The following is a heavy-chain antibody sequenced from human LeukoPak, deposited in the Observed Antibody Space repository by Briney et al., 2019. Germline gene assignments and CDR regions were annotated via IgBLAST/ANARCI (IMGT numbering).Heavy chain of an antibody. CDR2: ISWHSGSI. CDR1: GFTFDDYA. CDR3: VKDSDNSYGYSGFDY. D-gene: IGHD5-18*01. V-gene: IGHV3-9*01. Sequence: PGGSLRLSCAASGFTFDDYAMHWVRQAPGKGPEWVAGISWHSGSIGYGDSVKGRFTISRDNAKNSLYLQMNSLRAEDTALYYCVKDSDNSYGYSGFDYWGQGTLVTVSS. J-gene: IGHJ4*02.